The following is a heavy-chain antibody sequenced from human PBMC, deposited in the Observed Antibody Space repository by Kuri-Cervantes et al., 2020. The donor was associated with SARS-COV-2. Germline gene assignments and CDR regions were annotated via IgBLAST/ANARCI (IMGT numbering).Heavy chain of an antibody. J-gene: IGHJ3*02. CDR2: IYHSEST. D-gene: IGHD3-22*01. Sequence: SETLSLTCTVSGGSISSYYWGWIRQPPGKGLEWIGSIYHSESTYYNPSLKSRVTISVDRSKNQFSLKLSSVTAADTAVYYCARAQMIVVTPDAFDIWGQGTLVT. CDR1: GGSISSYY. V-gene: IGHV4-39*07. CDR3: ARAQMIVVTPDAFDI.